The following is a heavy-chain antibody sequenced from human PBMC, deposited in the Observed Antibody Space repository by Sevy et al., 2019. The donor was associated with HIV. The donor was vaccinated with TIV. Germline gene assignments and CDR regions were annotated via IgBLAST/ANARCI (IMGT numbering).Heavy chain of an antibody. CDR1: GGSINNYF. J-gene: IGHJ4*02. CDR3: ARESIGAVGDFDY. D-gene: IGHD6-13*01. V-gene: IGHV4-59*01. Sequence: SETLSLTCTVSGGSINNYFWSWIRQPPGKGLEWIGYIYYSGSTNYNPSPKSRVTISVDTSKNQFSLKLSSVTAADTAVYYCARESIGAVGDFDYWGQGTLVTVSS. CDR2: IYYSGST.